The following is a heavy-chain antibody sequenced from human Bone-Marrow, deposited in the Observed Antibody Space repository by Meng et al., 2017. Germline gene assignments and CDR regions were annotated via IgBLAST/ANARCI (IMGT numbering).Heavy chain of an antibody. CDR3: AREPTPGYSSGQPPYYFDY. Sequence: VNLHTCGPALVQPSQSLAHPCAISGESISSNSAAWNWIRKSPSRCLEWLGRKYYRSKWYNDSAVSVKSRITINPDTSKNQFSLQMNSVTPEDTAVYYCAREPTPGYSSGQPPYYFDYWGQGTLVTVSS. D-gene: IGHD6-19*01. J-gene: IGHJ4*02. CDR2: KYYRSKWYN. CDR1: GESISSNSAA. V-gene: IGHV6-1*01.